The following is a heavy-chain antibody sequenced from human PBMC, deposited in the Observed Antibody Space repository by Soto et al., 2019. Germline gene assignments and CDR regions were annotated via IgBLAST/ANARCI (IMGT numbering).Heavy chain of an antibody. D-gene: IGHD5-12*01. V-gene: IGHV6-1*01. Sequence: PSQTPSLTCAISGYSVSSNSAAWNWIRQSPSRGLEWLGRTYYRSEWFTDYAVSVKSRIIINPDTSKNQFSLQLNSVTPEDTAVYYCARSIGGFFDFWGQGTLVTVSS. CDR2: TYYRSEWFT. J-gene: IGHJ4*02. CDR1: GYSVSSNSAA. CDR3: ARSIGGFFDF.